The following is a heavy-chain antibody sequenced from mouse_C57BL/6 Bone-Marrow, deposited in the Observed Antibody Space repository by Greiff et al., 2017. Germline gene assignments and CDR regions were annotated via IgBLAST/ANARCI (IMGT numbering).Heavy chain of an antibody. Sequence: VKLMESGPELVKPGASVKISCKASGYTFTDYYINWVKQRPGQGLEWIGWIFPGSGSTYYNEKFKGKATLTVDKSSSTAYMLLSSLTSEDSAVXFWADNYYGSSPYAMDYWGQGTSVTVSS. J-gene: IGHJ4*01. V-gene: IGHV1-75*01. D-gene: IGHD1-1*01. CDR1: GYTFTDYY. CDR2: IFPGSGST. CDR3: ADNYYGSSPYAMDY.